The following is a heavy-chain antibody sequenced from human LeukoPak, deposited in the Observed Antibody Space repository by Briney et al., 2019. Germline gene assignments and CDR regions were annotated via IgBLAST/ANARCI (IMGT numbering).Heavy chain of an antibody. Sequence: PGGSLRLSCAASGFTFSSYSMNWVRQAPGKGLEWVSSISSSNYIYYADSVKGRFTISRDNAKNSLYLQMNSLRAEDTAVYYCARDSSSWYTLDYWGQGTLVIVSS. V-gene: IGHV3-21*01. J-gene: IGHJ4*02. CDR2: ISSSNYI. CDR3: ARDSSSWYTLDY. D-gene: IGHD6-13*01. CDR1: GFTFSSYS.